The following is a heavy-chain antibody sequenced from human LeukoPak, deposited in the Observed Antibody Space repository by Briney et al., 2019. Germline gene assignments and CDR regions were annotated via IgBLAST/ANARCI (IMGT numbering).Heavy chain of an antibody. Sequence: GGSLRLSCAASGFTFSSYWMHWVRQAPGKGLVWVSRINSDGSSTRYADSVKGRFTISRDNAKNTLYLQMNSLRAEDTAVYYCATLPTPTVVTWYYFDYWGQGTLVTVSS. CDR1: GFTFSSYW. CDR2: INSDGSST. D-gene: IGHD4-23*01. V-gene: IGHV3-74*01. J-gene: IGHJ4*02. CDR3: ATLPTPTVVTWYYFDY.